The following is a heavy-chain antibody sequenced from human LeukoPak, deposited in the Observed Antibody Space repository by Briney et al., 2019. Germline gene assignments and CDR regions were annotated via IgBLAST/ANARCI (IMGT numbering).Heavy chain of an antibody. J-gene: IGHJ4*02. CDR3: ARGSGSGSYSDY. V-gene: IGHV1-69*05. D-gene: IGHD1-26*01. CDR2: IIPIFGTA. Sequence: SVKVSCKASGGTFSSYAISWVRQAPGQGLEWMGGIIPIFGTANYAQKFQGRVTITTDESTSTAYMELSSLRSEDTAVYYCARGSGSGSYSDYWGQGTLVTVSS. CDR1: GGTFSSYA.